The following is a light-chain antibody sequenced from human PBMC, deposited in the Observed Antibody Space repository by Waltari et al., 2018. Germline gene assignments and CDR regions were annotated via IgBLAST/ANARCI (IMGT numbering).Light chain of an antibody. J-gene: IGLJ1*01. CDR1: SRDIGDYNS. CDR3: ASYAGTNPYV. CDR2: EVL. V-gene: IGLV2-14*03. Sequence: QSTLTQPASVSGSPGQSSTISCTGSSRDIGDYNSVSWFQQHPDKVPKLLIYEVLNRPSGVSARFSGSKSGTTAFLTISGLQTDDEASYYCASYAGTNPYVFGTGT.